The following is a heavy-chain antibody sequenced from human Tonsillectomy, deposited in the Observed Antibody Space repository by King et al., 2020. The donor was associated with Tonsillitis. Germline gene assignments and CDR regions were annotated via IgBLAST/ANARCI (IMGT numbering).Heavy chain of an antibody. V-gene: IGHV3-7*03. CDR2: MNEDGSVK. D-gene: IGHD1-1*01. CDR1: GFTFGAYW. J-gene: IGHJ4*02. CDR3: ARGDNNSGDY. Sequence: QLVQSGGGLVQPGGSLRLSCAASGFTFGAYWMTWVRQAPGKGLEWVANMNEDGSVKYHVDSVKGRFTISRDNAKNSLYLQMNSLRAEDTALYYCARGDNNSGDYWGQGTRVTVSS.